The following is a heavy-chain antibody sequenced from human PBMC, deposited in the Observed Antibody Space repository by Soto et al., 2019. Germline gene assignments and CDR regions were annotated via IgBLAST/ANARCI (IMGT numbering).Heavy chain of an antibody. CDR3: ARRRSAAAGTGYFDY. CDR1: GFTFSSYS. J-gene: IGHJ4*02. D-gene: IGHD6-13*01. V-gene: IGHV3-48*01. Sequence: EVQLVESGGGLVQPGGSLRHSCAASGFTFSSYSMNWVRQAPGKGLVLVSYISSSSSTIYYADSVKGRFTISRNNANNSLYLQMNSRRSEDTAVYYCARRRSAAAGTGYFDYCGQGTLVTVSS. CDR2: ISSSSSTI.